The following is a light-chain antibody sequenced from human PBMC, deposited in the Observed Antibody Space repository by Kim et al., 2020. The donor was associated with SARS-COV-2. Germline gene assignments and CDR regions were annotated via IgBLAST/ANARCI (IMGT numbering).Light chain of an antibody. J-gene: IGKJ1*01. Sequence: STGGKATHSSRASQSIGSNFIAWRQQRPGQAPRLLIHGASSRATGIPDRFSGSGTGTDFALTINSLEPEDFAVFCCQQYGSSPPTFGQRTKVDI. CDR3: QQYGSSPPT. CDR1: QSIGSNF. CDR2: GAS. V-gene: IGKV3-20*01.